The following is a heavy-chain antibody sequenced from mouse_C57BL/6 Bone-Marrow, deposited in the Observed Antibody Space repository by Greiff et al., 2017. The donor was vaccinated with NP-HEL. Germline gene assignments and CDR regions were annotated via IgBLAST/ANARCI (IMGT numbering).Heavy chain of an antibody. CDR1: GFTFSSYT. D-gene: IGHD2-4*01. J-gene: IGHJ3*01. V-gene: IGHV5-9*01. Sequence: EVQGVESGGGLVKPGGSLKLSCAASGFTFSSYTMSWVRQTPEKRLEWVATISGGGGNTYYPDSVKGRFTISRDNAKNTLYLQMSSLRSEDTALYYCARQVYYDYDAWFAYWGQGTLVTVSA. CDR3: ARQVYYDYDAWFAY. CDR2: ISGGGGNT.